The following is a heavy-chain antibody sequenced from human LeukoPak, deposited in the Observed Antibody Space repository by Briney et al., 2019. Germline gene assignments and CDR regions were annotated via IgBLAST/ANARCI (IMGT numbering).Heavy chain of an antibody. CDR1: GGSISSGSYY. V-gene: IGHV4-61*02. CDR3: ALSGYSGYDALDY. Sequence: SETLSLTCTVSGGSISSGSYYWSWIRQPAGKGLEWIGRIYTSGSTNYNPSLKSRVTISVDTSKNQFSLKLSSVTAADTAVYYCALSGYSGYDALDYWGQGTLVTVSS. J-gene: IGHJ4*02. CDR2: IYTSGST. D-gene: IGHD5-12*01.